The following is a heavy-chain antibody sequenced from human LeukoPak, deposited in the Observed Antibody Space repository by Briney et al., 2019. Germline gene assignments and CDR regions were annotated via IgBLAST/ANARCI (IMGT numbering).Heavy chain of an antibody. CDR2: FYSGGGP. V-gene: IGHV4-4*09. CDR1: GGSLSDNY. J-gene: IGHJ5*02. CDR3: ASWRFAVPGTVWFDP. D-gene: IGHD6-19*01. Sequence: SETLSLACTVSGGSLSDNYWVWLRQPPGRGLEWVGYFYSGGGPSYNPSLKSRVTISVDTSQNRFSLKLASVTAADTAVYYCASWRFAVPGTVWFDPWGQGTLVTVSS.